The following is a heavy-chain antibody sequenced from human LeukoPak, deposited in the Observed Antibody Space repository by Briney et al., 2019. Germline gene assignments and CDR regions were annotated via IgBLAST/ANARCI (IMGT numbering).Heavy chain of an antibody. CDR3: ARGGDDQLPLVD. D-gene: IGHD1-26*01. J-gene: IGHJ4*02. CDR1: GYTFADYV. V-gene: IGHV3-20*04. CDR2: IIWYGGNT. Sequence: EGSLRVSCAASGYTFADYVMSWVRQAPGQGLEWVCCIIWYGGNTDYAQTLKGRVTISRDTTTSTHYMEMRSLRAEDTAVYYCARGGDDQLPLVDWGRETLVTASS.